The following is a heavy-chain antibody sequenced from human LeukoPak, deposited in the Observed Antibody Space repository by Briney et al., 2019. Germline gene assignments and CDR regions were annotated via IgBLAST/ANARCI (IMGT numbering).Heavy chain of an antibody. CDR3: AREPPGIENAFDI. D-gene: IGHD2-15*01. Sequence: SETLSLTCSVSGGPISGYYWTWIRQPPGKGLEWIGYIYYSGSTNYNPSLKSRVTLSVDTSKNQFSLKLNSVTAADTAVYFCAREPPGIENAFDIWGQGTMVTVSS. J-gene: IGHJ3*02. V-gene: IGHV4-59*01. CDR2: IYYSGST. CDR1: GGPISGYY.